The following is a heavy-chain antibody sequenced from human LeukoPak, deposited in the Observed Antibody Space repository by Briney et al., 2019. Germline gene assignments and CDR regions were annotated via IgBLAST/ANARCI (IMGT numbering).Heavy chain of an antibody. CDR2: ISWNSGSI. V-gene: IGHV3-9*01. CDR1: GFTFDDYA. J-gene: IGHJ4*02. CDR3: AKDISSGSYYYDY. Sequence: PGGSLRLSCAASGFTFDDYAMHWVRKAPGKGLEWVSGISWNSGSIGYADSVKGRFTISRDNAKNSLYLQMDSLRAEDTALYYCAKDISSGSYYYDYWGQGTLVTVSS. D-gene: IGHD1-26*01.